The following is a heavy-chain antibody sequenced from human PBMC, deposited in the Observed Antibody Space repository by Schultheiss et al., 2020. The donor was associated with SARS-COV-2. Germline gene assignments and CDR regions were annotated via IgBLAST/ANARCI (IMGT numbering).Heavy chain of an antibody. V-gene: IGHV4-38-2*02. CDR3: ARDVQQQLLYYYMDV. Sequence: SCTVSGFSISSGYYWGWIRQPPGKGLEWIANIYHTGSTYYNPSLKSRVTISVDTSKNQFSLKVSSVTAADTAVYYCARDVQQQLLYYYMDVWGKGTTVTVSS. J-gene: IGHJ6*03. D-gene: IGHD6-13*01. CDR1: GFSISSGYY. CDR2: IYHTGST.